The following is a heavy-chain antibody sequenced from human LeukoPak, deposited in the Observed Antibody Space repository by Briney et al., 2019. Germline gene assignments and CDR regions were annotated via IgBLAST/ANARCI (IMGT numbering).Heavy chain of an antibody. CDR3: ARGGGYVNDYYMDV. CDR1: GGTFSSYA. V-gene: IGHV1-69*05. J-gene: IGHJ6*03. D-gene: IGHD5-12*01. Sequence: GASVKVSCKASGGTFSSYAISWVRQAPGQGLEWMGGIIPIFGTADYAQKFQGRVTITTDESTSTAYMELSSLRSEDTAVYYCARGGGYVNDYYMDVWGKGTTVTVSS. CDR2: IIPIFGTA.